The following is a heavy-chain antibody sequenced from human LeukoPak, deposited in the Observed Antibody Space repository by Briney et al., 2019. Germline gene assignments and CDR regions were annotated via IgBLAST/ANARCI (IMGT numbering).Heavy chain of an antibody. CDR1: GGSFSGYY. D-gene: IGHD3-16*02. Sequence: PSETLSLTCAGYGGSFSGYYWIWIRQPPGKGLEWIGEINHSGSTNYNPSLKSRVTISVDTSKNQFSLKLSSVTAADTAVYYCARGHHVWGSYRYPANGWFDPWGQGTLVTVSS. CDR3: ARGHHVWGSYRYPANGWFDP. CDR2: INHSGST. V-gene: IGHV4-34*01. J-gene: IGHJ5*02.